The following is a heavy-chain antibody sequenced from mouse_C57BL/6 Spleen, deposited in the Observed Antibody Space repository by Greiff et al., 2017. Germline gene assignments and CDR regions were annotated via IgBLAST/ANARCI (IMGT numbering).Heavy chain of an antibody. Sequence: VQLKESGPELVKPGASVKMSCKASGYTFTDYNMHWVKQSHGKSLEWIGYINPNNGGTSYNQKFKGKATLTVNKSSSTAYMELRNLTSEDSAVYYCASMHYGSSYGFAYWGQGTLVTVSA. CDR1: GYTFTDYN. D-gene: IGHD1-1*01. J-gene: IGHJ3*01. CDR2: INPNNGGT. V-gene: IGHV1-22*01. CDR3: ASMHYGSSYGFAY.